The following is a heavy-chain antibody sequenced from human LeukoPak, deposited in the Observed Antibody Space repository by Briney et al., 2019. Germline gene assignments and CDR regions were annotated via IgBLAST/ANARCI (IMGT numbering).Heavy chain of an antibody. D-gene: IGHD6-19*01. CDR1: GFTFSSYA. CDR3: AKDEGSGWFFFDY. V-gene: IGHV3-23*01. CDR2: ISGSGVGT. Sequence: PGGSLRLSCAASGFTFSSYAMSWVRQAPGKGLEWVSVISGSGVGTYYADSVKGRFTISRDNSKKTLYLQMNTLRAEDSAVYYCAKDEGSGWFFFDYWGQGTQVTVSS. J-gene: IGHJ4*02.